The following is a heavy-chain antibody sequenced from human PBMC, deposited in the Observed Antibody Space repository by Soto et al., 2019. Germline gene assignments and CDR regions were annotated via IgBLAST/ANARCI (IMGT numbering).Heavy chain of an antibody. D-gene: IGHD1-26*01. CDR3: ARSSGSSFAAFYAT. V-gene: IGHV3-33*01. CDR2: IWDDGGNK. CDR1: AFSFSTSG. J-gene: IGHJ5*02. Sequence: QAQLQESGGGVVQPGTSLRLSCAAAAFSFSTSGMHWVRQAPGKGLEWVAAIWDDGGNKYYADSVRGRFTISRDNSNNMLFLQMNSLRAEDTALYYCARSSGSSFAAFYATWGQENLVSVSS.